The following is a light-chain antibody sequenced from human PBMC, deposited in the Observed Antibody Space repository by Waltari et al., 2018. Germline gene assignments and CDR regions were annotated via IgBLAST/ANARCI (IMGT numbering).Light chain of an antibody. CDR1: QSLLHSNGYNY. J-gene: IGKJ5*01. V-gene: IGKV2-28*01. CDR3: MQALQTPIT. CDR2: LGS. Sequence: DIVMTQSPLSLPVTPGEQASISSRSRQSLLHSNGYNYLDWYLQKPGQSPQLLIYLGSNRASGVPDRFSGSGSGTDFTLKISRVEAEDVGVYYCMQALQTPITFGQGTRLEIK.